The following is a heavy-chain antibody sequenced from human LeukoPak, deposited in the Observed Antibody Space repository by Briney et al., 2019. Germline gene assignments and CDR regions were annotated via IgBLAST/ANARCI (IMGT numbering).Heavy chain of an antibody. CDR1: GGSISSGSYY. D-gene: IGHD1-14*01. V-gene: IGHV4-61*02. Sequence: TLSLTCTVSGGSISSGSYYWSWIRQPAGKGLEWIGRIYTSGSTNYNPSLKSRVTISVDTSKNQFSLKLSSVTAADTAVYYCARALPSRYDPWGQGTLVTVSS. CDR3: ARALPSRYDP. CDR2: IYTSGST. J-gene: IGHJ5*02.